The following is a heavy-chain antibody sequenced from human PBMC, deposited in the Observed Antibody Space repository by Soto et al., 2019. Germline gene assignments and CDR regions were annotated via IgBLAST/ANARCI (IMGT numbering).Heavy chain of an antibody. J-gene: IGHJ6*02. Sequence: GGSLRLSCAASGFIVSSNYMSWVRQAPGKGLEWVSVIYTGGTTYYADSVKGRFTISRGNSNNTLYLQINSLRAEDTAVYDCARCNYYYYGIDGWGQGTTVTVSS. CDR1: GFIVSSNY. V-gene: IGHV3-53*01. CDR3: ARCNYYYYGIDG. CDR2: IYTGGTT.